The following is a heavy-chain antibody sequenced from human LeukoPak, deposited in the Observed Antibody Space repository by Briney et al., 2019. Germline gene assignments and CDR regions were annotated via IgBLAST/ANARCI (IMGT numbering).Heavy chain of an antibody. Sequence: PGGSLRLSCAAPGFTFSSYAMSWVRQAPGKGLEWVSAISDSGAMTSYADSVKGRFTISRDNSKSTLYLQMNSLRAEDTAVYYCAIGNSASGSYRPFDYWGQGTRVTVSS. J-gene: IGHJ4*02. D-gene: IGHD3-10*01. CDR1: GFTFSSYA. CDR3: AIGNSASGSYRPFDY. V-gene: IGHV3-23*01. CDR2: ISDSGAMT.